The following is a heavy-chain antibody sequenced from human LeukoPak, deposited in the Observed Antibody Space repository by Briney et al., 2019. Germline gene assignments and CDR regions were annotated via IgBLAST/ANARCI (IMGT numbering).Heavy chain of an antibody. D-gene: IGHD3-3*01. CDR2: ISSSSSYI. V-gene: IGHV3-21*01. CDR1: GFTFSSYS. J-gene: IGHJ5*02. CDR3: AREVPAILERLSPWTYNWFDP. Sequence: GASLRLSCAASGFTFSSYSMNWVRQAPGKGLEWVSSISSSSSYIYYADSVKGRFTISRDNAKNSLYLQMNSLRAEDTAVYYCAREVPAILERLSPWTYNWFDPWGQGTLVTVSS.